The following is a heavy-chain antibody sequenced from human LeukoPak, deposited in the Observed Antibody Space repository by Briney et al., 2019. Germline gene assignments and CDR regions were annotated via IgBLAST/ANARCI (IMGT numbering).Heavy chain of an antibody. J-gene: IGHJ4*02. CDR2: ISGSGAST. CDR1: VFTFSSFA. CDR3: ARDQTKPRIQVWTVLSY. Sequence: PGGSLRLSCAAPVFTFSSFAMSWGRQAPGRGLEWVSAISGSGASTYYADSVKGRFTISRDNSKNTLYLQMNSLRAEDTAVYYCARDQTKPRIQVWTVLSYGGQGTLVTVSS. V-gene: IGHV3-23*01. D-gene: IGHD5-18*01.